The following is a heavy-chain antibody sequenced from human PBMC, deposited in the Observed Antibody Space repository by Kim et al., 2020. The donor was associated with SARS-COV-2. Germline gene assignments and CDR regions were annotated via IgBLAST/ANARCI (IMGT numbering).Heavy chain of an antibody. J-gene: IGHJ4*02. Sequence: GGSLRLSCAASGFTFNHYAMSWVRQAPGKGLEWVSTITGSGDYTYYGDSVRGRFTISRDNSKSTLYLQMNSLRAEDTAVYYCARVLTGWLQGYDYWGQGT. CDR3: ARVLTGWLQGYDY. D-gene: IGHD1-20*01. CDR1: GFTFNHYA. CDR2: ITGSGDYT. V-gene: IGHV3-23*01.